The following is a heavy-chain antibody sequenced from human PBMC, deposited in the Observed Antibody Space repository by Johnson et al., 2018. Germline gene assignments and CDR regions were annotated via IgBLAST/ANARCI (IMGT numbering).Heavy chain of an antibody. V-gene: IGHV3-30*18. CDR3: AKDATFYYYDSSGYTPDAFDI. CDR1: GFTFSSYG. Sequence: QVQLVQSGGGVVQPGRSLRLSCAASGFTFSSYGMHWVRQAPGKGLEWVAVISYDGSNKYYAASVKGRFTIPSDNSKNTLYLQMNSLRAEDTAVYYCAKDATFYYYDSSGYTPDAFDIWGQGTMVTVSS. D-gene: IGHD3-22*01. CDR2: ISYDGSNK. J-gene: IGHJ3*02.